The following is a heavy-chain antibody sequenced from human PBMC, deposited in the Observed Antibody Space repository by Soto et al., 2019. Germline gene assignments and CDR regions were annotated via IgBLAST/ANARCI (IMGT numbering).Heavy chain of an antibody. CDR1: GGSFSGYY. CDR3: ASRTAVADPYYYYGMDV. CDR2: INHSGST. Sequence: QVQLQQWGAGLLKHSETLSLTCAVYGGSFSGYYWSWIRQPPGKGLEWIGEINHSGSTNYNPSLKSRVTISVDTSKNQFSLKLSSVTAADTAVYYCASRTAVADPYYYYGMDVWGQGTTVTVSS. D-gene: IGHD6-19*01. V-gene: IGHV4-34*01. J-gene: IGHJ6*02.